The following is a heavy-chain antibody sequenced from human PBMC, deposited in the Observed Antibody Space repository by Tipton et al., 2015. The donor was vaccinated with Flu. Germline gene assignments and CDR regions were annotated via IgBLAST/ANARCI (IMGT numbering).Heavy chain of an antibody. D-gene: IGHD5-18*01. Sequence: SLRLSCVASGFTFRDHGMHWVRQAPGKGLEWVGFMRSKTYGGTTEYAASVKDRFTISRDDSKSIAYLQTNSLKTEDTAVYYCIRNRGFSYGYGDYWGQGTLVTVSS. J-gene: IGHJ4*02. V-gene: IGHV3-49*04. CDR2: MRSKTYGGTT. CDR3: IRNRGFSYGYGDY. CDR1: GFTFRDHG.